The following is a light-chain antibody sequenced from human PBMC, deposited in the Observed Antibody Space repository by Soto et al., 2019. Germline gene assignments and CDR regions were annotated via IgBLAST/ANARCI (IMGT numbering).Light chain of an antibody. Sequence: QSALTQPRSVSGSPGQSVTISCTGTSSDVGGYNYVSWYQQHPGKAPKLMIYDVSKWPSGVPDRFSGSKSGNTASLTISGLQAEDEAEYYCCSYACSQLYVFGTGTKLTVL. CDR2: DVS. V-gene: IGLV2-11*01. CDR1: SSDVGGYNY. J-gene: IGLJ1*01. CDR3: CSYACSQLYV.